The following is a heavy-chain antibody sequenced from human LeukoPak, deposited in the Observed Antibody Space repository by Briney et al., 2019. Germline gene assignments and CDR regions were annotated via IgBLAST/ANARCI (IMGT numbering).Heavy chain of an antibody. D-gene: IGHD5-18*01. J-gene: IGHJ6*02. CDR3: ARDNPRQLWLLTDFRSMDV. Sequence: ASVKVSCKASGYTFTSYAMHWVRQAPGQRLEWMGWINAGNGNTKYSQKFQGRVTITRDTSASTAYMELSSLRSEDTAVYYCARDNPRQLWLLTDFRSMDVWGQGTTVTVSS. V-gene: IGHV1-3*01. CDR1: GYTFTSYA. CDR2: INAGNGNT.